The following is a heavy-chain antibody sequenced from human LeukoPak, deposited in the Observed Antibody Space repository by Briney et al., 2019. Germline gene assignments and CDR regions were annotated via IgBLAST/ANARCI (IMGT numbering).Heavy chain of an antibody. V-gene: IGHV3-15*01. CDR2: IKGKTAAGAP. J-gene: IGHJ4*02. CDR1: GFTFTSAW. CDR3: ITGDYDFWSGFYSPNHYFDY. Sequence: KAGGSLRLSCAASGFTFTSAWMSWVRQAPGKGLEWVGRIKGKTAAGAPDYVASVKGRFTISRDDSKNTLFLQMNSPKTEDTAVYYCITGDYDFWSGFYSPNHYFDYWGQGTLVTVSS. D-gene: IGHD3-3*01.